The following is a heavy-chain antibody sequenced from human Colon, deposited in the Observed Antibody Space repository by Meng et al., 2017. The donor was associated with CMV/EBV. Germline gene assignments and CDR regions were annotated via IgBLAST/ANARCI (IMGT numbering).Heavy chain of an antibody. D-gene: IGHD5-24*01. CDR2: IYSGGST. J-gene: IGHJ5*01. V-gene: IGHV3-53*01. CDR3: AAQRRAGFDS. Sequence: EVRVVESGGGLIQPGASLRLSCTASGFTVSSHYMSCVRQAPGKGLEWVSVIYSGGSTYYADSVKGRFTISGDNAENTLYLQMDSLRVDDTAVYYCAAQRRAGFDSCGQGTLVTVSS. CDR1: GFTVSSHY.